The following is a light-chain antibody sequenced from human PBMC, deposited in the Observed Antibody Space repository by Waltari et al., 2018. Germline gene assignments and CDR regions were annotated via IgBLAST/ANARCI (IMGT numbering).Light chain of an antibody. CDR3: AAWDDSLSGGGV. J-gene: IGLJ3*02. V-gene: IGLV1-47*01. Sequence: QSVLTQPPSASGTPGQRVTISCSGSSSNIGSNYVYWYQQLPGTAPKLLIYRNNPRPSGVPDRCSGSKSGTSASLAISGLRSEDEADYYCAAWDDSLSGGGVFGGGTKLTVL. CDR2: RNN. CDR1: SSNIGSNY.